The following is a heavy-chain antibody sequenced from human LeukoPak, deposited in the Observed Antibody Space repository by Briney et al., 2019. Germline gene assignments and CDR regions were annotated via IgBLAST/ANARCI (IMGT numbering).Heavy chain of an antibody. J-gene: IGHJ4*02. CDR1: GFTFSSYA. CDR2: MSGSGGFT. V-gene: IGHV3-23*01. Sequence: GGSLRLSCAASGFTFSSYAMSWVRQAPGKGLEWVSAMSGSGGFTYYADSVKGRFTISRDNSKNTLYLQMNSLRAEDTAVYYCARDVSWGSGIDYWGQGTLVTVS. D-gene: IGHD7-27*01. CDR3: ARDVSWGSGIDY.